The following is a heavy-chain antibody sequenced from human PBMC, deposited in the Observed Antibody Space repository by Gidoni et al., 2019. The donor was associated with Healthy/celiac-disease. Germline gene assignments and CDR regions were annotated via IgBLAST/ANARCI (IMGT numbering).Heavy chain of an antibody. CDR3: AKGPYGDYPPPFDY. CDR2: ISYDGSNK. D-gene: IGHD4-17*01. CDR1: GFPFSSYG. V-gene: IGHV3-30*18. J-gene: IGHJ4*02. Sequence: QVQLVESGGGVVQPGRSLRLSCAASGFPFSSYGMHWVRQAPGKGLEWVAVISYDGSNKYYADSVKGRFTISRDNSKNTLYLQMNSLRAEDTAVYYCAKGPYGDYPPPFDYWGQGTLVTVSS.